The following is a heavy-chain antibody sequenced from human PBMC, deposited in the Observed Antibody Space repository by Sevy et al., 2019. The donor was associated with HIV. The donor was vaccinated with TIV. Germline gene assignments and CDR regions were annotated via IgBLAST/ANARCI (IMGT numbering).Heavy chain of an antibody. CDR3: ARAYMDYDSSGHFDY. CDR1: GFTFSDYR. Sequence: GGSLRLSCAASGFTFSDYRLHWVRQAPGKGLEWVAVISYDGRNNKYNADSVKGRFTISRDNSKNTVYLQMNSLRAEDTAIYYCARAYMDYDSSGHFDYWGQGTLVTVSS. CDR2: ISYDGRNNK. J-gene: IGHJ4*02. D-gene: IGHD3-22*01. V-gene: IGHV3-30*03.